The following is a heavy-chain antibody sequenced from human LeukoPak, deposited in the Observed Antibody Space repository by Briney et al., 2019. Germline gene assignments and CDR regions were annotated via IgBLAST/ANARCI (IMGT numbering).Heavy chain of an antibody. Sequence: SETLSLTCAVSGGSISSNYRWTWVRQPPGKGLEWIGEIYHSGSTNYNPSLKSRVTLSVDKSKNQFSLKLSSVTAADTALYYCARDPSGNGGGDEYYFDYWGQGTLVTVSS. CDR2: IYHSGST. J-gene: IGHJ4*02. CDR3: ARDPSGNGGGDEYYFDY. V-gene: IGHV4-4*02. CDR1: GGSISSNYR. D-gene: IGHD1-26*01.